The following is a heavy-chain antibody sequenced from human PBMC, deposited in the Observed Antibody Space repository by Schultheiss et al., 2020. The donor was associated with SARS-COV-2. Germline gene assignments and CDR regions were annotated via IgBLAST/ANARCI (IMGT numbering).Heavy chain of an antibody. CDR2: IDHSGST. V-gene: IGHV4-31*03. CDR3: ARDRGYNWFDP. J-gene: IGHJ5*02. CDR1: GVSISDGAYY. D-gene: IGHD3-10*01. Sequence: SETLSLTCSVSGVSISDGAYYWSWIRQHPGKGLEWIGYIDHSGSTSYNPSLKSRVFISGDSSKNQLSLKLNSVTAADTAVYYCARDRGYNWFDPWGQGILVTVSS.